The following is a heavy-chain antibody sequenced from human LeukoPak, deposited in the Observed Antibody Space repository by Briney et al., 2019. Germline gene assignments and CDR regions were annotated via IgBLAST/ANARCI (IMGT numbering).Heavy chain of an antibody. Sequence: GGSLRLSCAASGFIFSTYTMNWVRQAPGKGLEWVAVISYDGSNKYYADSVKGRFTISRDNSKNTLFLQMSSLRAEDTALYYCLREVDWKYAFDYWGRGTLVTVSS. V-gene: IGHV3-30*04. CDR1: GFIFSTYT. CDR2: ISYDGSNK. D-gene: IGHD1-7*01. CDR3: LREVDWKYAFDY. J-gene: IGHJ4*02.